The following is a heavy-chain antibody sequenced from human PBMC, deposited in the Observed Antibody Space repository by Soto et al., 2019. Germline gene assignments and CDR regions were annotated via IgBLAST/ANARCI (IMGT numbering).Heavy chain of an antibody. V-gene: IGHV3-33*01. D-gene: IGHD4-17*01. CDR2: IWYDGSNK. CDR1: GFTFSDYG. CDR3: AGHTVTTYY. Sequence: GGSLRLSCAGSGFTFSDYGMNWVRQAPGKGLEWVAVIWYDGSNKYYADSVKGRFTISRDNSKNTLYLQMNSLRAEDTAVYYCAGHTVTTYYWGQGTLVTVSS. J-gene: IGHJ4*02.